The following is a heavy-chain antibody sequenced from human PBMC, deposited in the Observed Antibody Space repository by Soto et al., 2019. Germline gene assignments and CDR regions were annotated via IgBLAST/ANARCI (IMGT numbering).Heavy chain of an antibody. CDR1: GGSISSDSYY. V-gene: IGHV4-39*07. D-gene: IGHD2-2*01. CDR3: ARGFPSIVVVPAATYYFDY. CDR2: ISYSGST. Sequence: PSETLSLTCTVSGGSISSDSYYWGWIRQSPEKGLEWIASISYSGSTNYNPSLKSRVTISVDTSKNRFSLKLSSVTAADTAVYYCARGFPSIVVVPAATYYFDYWGQGTLVTVSS. J-gene: IGHJ4*02.